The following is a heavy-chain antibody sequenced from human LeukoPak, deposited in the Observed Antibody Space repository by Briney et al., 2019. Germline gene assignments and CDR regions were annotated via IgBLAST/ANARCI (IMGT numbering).Heavy chain of an antibody. CDR1: GFTFSSYE. Sequence: GGSLRLSCAASGFTFSSYEMHWVRQAPGKGLEWVSPISSSGSNTHYTDSVKGQFTISRDNARNSLYMQMNSLRAEDTGVYYCASGYMYGGDFWGQGTVVTVSS. CDR2: ISSSGSNT. J-gene: IGHJ4*02. CDR3: ASGYMYGGDF. V-gene: IGHV3-48*03. D-gene: IGHD5-18*01.